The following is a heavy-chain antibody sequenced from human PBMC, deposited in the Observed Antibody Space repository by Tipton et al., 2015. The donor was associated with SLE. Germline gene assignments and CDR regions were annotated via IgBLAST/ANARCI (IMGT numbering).Heavy chain of an antibody. V-gene: IGHV3-53*05. Sequence: SLRLSCAASGFTVSSNYMSWVRQAPGKGLEWVSVFYSGGSTYYAGSVKGRFTISRDNSKNTLYLQMNSLRAEDTAVYYCARVGYCSGGSCLYWYFDLWGRGTLVTVSS. CDR3: ARVGYCSGGSCLYWYFDL. CDR1: GFTVSSNY. D-gene: IGHD2-15*01. CDR2: FYSGGST. J-gene: IGHJ2*01.